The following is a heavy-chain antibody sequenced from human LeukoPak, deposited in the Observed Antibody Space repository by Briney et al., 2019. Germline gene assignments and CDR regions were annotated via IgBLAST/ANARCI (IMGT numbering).Heavy chain of an antibody. V-gene: IGHV3-64*02. CDR3: ARDDYGVDDALDI. D-gene: IGHD4-17*01. J-gene: IGHJ3*02. Sequence: PGGSLRLSCAVSGFTFSTYAFHWVRQAPGKGLEYVSTISSKGDVTYYADSVKGRFTFSRDKSKNTLYLQMGSLRAEDMGVYYCARDDYGVDDALDIWGQGTMVTVSS. CDR1: GFTFSTYA. CDR2: ISSKGDVT.